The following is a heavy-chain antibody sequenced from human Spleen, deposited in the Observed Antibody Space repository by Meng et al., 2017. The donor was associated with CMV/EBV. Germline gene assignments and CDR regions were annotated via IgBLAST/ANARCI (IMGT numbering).Heavy chain of an antibody. V-gene: IGHV3-21*06. CDR2: ISSSSSYI. D-gene: IGHD2-2*01. Sequence: TFSRNSRNWVRQAPGKGLEWVSSISSSSSYIFYADSVKGRFTISRDNAKNSLYLQMNSLRAEDTALYYCARDPGYCSSTSCSGWFDPWGQGTLVTVSS. CDR1: TFSRNS. CDR3: ARDPGYCSSTSCSGWFDP. J-gene: IGHJ5*02.